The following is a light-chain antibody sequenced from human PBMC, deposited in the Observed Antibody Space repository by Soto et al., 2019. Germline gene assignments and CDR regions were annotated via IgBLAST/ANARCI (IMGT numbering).Light chain of an antibody. CDR1: QSVSSTY. CDR3: QTVDKWPL. J-gene: IGKJ5*01. V-gene: IGKV3-20*01. CDR2: GAS. Sequence: EIVLTQSPGTLSLSPGERATLSCRASQSVSSTYLAWYQQKPGQAPGLLLYGASNRASGIPDRFAGSGSGTEFTLTISSLQSEDFAVYFCQTVDKWPLFGQGTRLEIK.